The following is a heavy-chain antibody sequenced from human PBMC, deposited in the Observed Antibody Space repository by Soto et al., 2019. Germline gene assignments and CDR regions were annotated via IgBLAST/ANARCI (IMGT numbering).Heavy chain of an antibody. CDR1: AFTFSSYA. V-gene: IGHV3-23*01. J-gene: IGHJ4*02. CDR3: ANRDYYGSGSPDSYFDY. CDR2: ISGSGGST. D-gene: IGHD3-10*01. Sequence: GGSLRLSCAASAFTFSSYAMSWVRLAPGKGLEWVSAISGSGGSTYYADSVKGRFTISRDNSKNTLYLQMNSLRAEDTAVYYCANRDYYGSGSPDSYFDYWGQGTLVTVSS.